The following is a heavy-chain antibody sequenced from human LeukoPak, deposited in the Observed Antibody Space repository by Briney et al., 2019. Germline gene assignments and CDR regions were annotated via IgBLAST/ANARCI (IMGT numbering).Heavy chain of an antibody. J-gene: IGHJ4*02. D-gene: IGHD1-26*01. CDR3: ARVPSPSGAVRYYFDY. CDR2: IYYSGST. V-gene: IGHV4-59*12. CDR1: GGSISSYY. Sequence: PSETLSLTCTVSGGSISSYYWSWIRQPPGKGLEWIGYIYYSGSTNYNPSLKSRVTISVDTSKNQFSLKLSSVTAADTAVYYCARVPSPSGAVRYYFDYWGQGTLVTVS.